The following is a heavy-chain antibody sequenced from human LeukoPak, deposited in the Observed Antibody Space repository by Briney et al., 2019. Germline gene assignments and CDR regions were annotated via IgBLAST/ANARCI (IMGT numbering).Heavy chain of an antibody. D-gene: IGHD1-26*01. J-gene: IGHJ4*02. CDR3: ARAGGSYQVFEY. CDR2: IRFDGSYN. CDR1: RFTFSSYG. Sequence: GGSLRLSCAASRFTFSSYGMHWVRQAPGKGLEWVAFIRFDGSYNYYADSVKGRFTISRDNSKNSLYLQMNSLRAEDTAAYYCARAGGSYQVFEYWGQGALVTVSS. V-gene: IGHV3-30*02.